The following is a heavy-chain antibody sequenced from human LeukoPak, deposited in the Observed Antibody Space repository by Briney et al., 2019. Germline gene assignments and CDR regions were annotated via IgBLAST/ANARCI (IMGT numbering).Heavy chain of an antibody. CDR3: AKVQAASSGWYFDY. J-gene: IGHJ4*02. V-gene: IGHV3-23*01. D-gene: IGHD6-19*01. CDR1: GFTFSSYA. Sequence: AGGSLRLSCAASGFTFSSYAMSWVRQAPGKRLEWVSGIGGSGDITYYADSVKGRFTISRDNSKNTLYLQTNSLRAEDTAVYYCAKVQAASSGWYFDYWGQGTLVTVSS. CDR2: IGGSGDIT.